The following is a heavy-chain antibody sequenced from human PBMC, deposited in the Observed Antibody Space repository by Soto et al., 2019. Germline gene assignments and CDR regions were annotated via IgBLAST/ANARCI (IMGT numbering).Heavy chain of an antibody. CDR1: GFTFSSYA. D-gene: IGHD3-22*01. Sequence: GGSLRLSCAASGFTFSSYAMSWVRQAPGKGLEWVSAISGSGGSTYYADSVKGRFTISRDNSKNTLYLQMNSLRAEDTAVYYCARRDYDGSGYYFDYWGQGTLVTVSS. CDR2: ISGSGGST. V-gene: IGHV3-23*01. CDR3: ARRDYDGSGYYFDY. J-gene: IGHJ4*02.